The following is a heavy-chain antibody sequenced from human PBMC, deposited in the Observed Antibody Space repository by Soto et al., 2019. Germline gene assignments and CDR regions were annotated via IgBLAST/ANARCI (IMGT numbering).Heavy chain of an antibody. CDR2: INPSGGST. CDR1: GYTFTSYY. V-gene: IGHV1-46*01. J-gene: IGHJ6*02. CDR3: ARVHYYYGMDV. Sequence: ASVKVSCKASGYTFTSYYIHWVRQAPGQGLEWMGIINPSGGSTSYAQKFQGRVTMTRDTSTSTVYTELSSLRSEDTAVYYCARVHYYYGMDVWGQGTTVTVSS.